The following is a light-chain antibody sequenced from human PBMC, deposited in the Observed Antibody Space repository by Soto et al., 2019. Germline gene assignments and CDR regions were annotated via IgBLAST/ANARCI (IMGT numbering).Light chain of an antibody. CDR1: QGVSRK. CDR2: GAS. J-gene: IGKJ4*01. CDR3: QQYHTWPIT. Sequence: DIAMTQSPATLSVAPGERVTFPSRVSQGVSRKLAWYQHKPRQAPRLLISGASTGATGIPARCSGSGSGTEFTLTISSLQSEDCAIYYCQQYHTWPITFGGGTKVDI. V-gene: IGKV3-15*01.